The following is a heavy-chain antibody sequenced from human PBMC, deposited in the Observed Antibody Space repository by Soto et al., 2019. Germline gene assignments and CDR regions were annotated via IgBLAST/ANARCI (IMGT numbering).Heavy chain of an antibody. J-gene: IGHJ4*02. CDR3: ARVSYDVRRGYSFDY. V-gene: IGHV3-53*01. CDR2: LYSGGYA. Sequence: GGSLRLSCAASGFTVSSNYMSWARQAPGKGLEWVSVLYSGGYAYYADSVKGRFTISRDHSKNTLYLQMNSLRAEDTAVYYCARVSYDVRRGYSFDYWGQGTLVTVSS. CDR1: GFTVSSNY. D-gene: IGHD2-8*01.